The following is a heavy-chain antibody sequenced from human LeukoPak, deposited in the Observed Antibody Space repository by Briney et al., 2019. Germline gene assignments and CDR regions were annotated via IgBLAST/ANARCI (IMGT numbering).Heavy chain of an antibody. CDR1: GFTFDDYG. D-gene: IGHD6-19*01. CDR2: INWNGGST. CDR3: ARDVRIAVAGSGALIKPYDI. J-gene: IGHJ3*02. V-gene: IGHV3-20*04. Sequence: PGGSLRLSCAASGFTFDDYGMSWVRQAPGKGLEWVSGINWNGGSTGYADSVKGRFTISRDNSKNTLYLQMNSLRAEDTAVYYCARDVRIAVAGSGALIKPYDIWGQGTMVTVSS.